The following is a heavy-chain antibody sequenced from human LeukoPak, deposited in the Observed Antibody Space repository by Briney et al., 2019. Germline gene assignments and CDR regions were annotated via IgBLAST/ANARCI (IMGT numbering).Heavy chain of an antibody. CDR1: GGSISGYY. Sequence: PSETLSLTCSVSGGSISGYYWSWIRQSPGKELEWIGYIHYTGSTKYNPSLNSRVTISLDTSKNQFSLKVTSVTAADTAVYYCTRSVGYTSGWYWFDAWGQGTLVTVSS. CDR2: IHYTGST. V-gene: IGHV4-59*01. J-gene: IGHJ5*02. CDR3: TRSVGYTSGWYWFDA. D-gene: IGHD6-19*01.